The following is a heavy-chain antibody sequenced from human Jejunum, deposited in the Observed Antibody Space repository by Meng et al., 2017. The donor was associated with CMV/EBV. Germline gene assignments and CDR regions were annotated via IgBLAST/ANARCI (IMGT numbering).Heavy chain of an antibody. CDR3: AKDVGY. Sequence: QVELVECGGGVVQPGGSLRLSCAASGFTFSNYGIHWVRQAPGKGLEWVAFIEHDGSNKYYADSVKGRFTISRDNSKNTLYLQMNSLRVEDTAVYYCAKDVGYWGQGTLVTASS. CDR2: IEHDGSNK. J-gene: IGHJ4*02. CDR1: GFTFSNYG. V-gene: IGHV3-30*02. D-gene: IGHD1-26*01.